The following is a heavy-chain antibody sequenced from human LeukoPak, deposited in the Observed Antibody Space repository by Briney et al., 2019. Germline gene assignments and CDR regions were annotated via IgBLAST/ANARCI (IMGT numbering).Heavy chain of an antibody. CDR1: GFTFSSYW. V-gene: IGHV3-7*01. Sequence: GGSLRLSCAASGFTFSSYWMSWVRQAPGKGLELVANIKQDGSEKYYVDSVEGRFTISRDNAKNSLYLQMNSLRAEDTAVYYCARDLIYGAFDYWGQGTLVTVSS. D-gene: IGHD4-17*01. CDR3: ARDLIYGAFDY. J-gene: IGHJ4*02. CDR2: IKQDGSEK.